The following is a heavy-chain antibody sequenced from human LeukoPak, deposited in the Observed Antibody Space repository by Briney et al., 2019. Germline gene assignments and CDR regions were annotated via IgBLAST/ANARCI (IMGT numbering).Heavy chain of an antibody. D-gene: IGHD3-22*01. CDR1: GPSISSSSYY. Sequence: SETLSLTCTVSGPSISSSSYYSGWIRQPPGKGLERIGRIYYSGSTYYHPSPKRRVSTSVDTSKNQFSLKLSSVTAADTAVYYCASLLYASSSEPDSWGEGTLGTVSS. V-gene: IGHV4-39*01. CDR2: IYYSGST. J-gene: IGHJ4*02. CDR3: ASLLYASSSEPDS.